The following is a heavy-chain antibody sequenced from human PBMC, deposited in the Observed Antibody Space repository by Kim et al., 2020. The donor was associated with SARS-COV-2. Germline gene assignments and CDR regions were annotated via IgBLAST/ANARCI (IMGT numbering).Heavy chain of an antibody. V-gene: IGHV5-10-1*01. J-gene: IGHJ4*02. CDR2: IDPSDSYT. D-gene: IGHD3-22*01. CDR1: GYSFTSYW. CDR3: ARRDYYDSSGYPIGGVDY. Sequence: GESLKISCKGSGYSFTSYWISWVRQMPGKGLEWMGRIDPSDSYTNYSPSFQGHVTISADKSISTAYLQWSSLKASDTAMYYCARRDYYDSSGYPIGGVDYWGQGTLVTVSS.